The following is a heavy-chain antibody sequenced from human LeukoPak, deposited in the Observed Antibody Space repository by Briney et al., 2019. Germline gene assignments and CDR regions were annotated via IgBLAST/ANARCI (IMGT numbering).Heavy chain of an antibody. Sequence: GGSLRLSCAASGFTFDDYAMHWVRQAPGKGLEWVSGISWNSGSIGYADSVKGRFTISRDNAKNSLYLQMNSLRAEDMALYYCARHHTEGWFDPWGQGTLVTVSS. D-gene: IGHD1-14*01. CDR3: ARHHTEGWFDP. V-gene: IGHV3-9*03. CDR1: GFTFDDYA. J-gene: IGHJ5*02. CDR2: ISWNSGSI.